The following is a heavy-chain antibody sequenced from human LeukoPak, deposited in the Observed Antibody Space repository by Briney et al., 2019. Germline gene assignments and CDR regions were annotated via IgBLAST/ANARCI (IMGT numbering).Heavy chain of an antibody. CDR1: GYTFTSYY. CDR2: INPNSGGT. D-gene: IGHD3-3*01. CDR3: ARDMKLGRFWSGYSRTLDY. V-gene: IGHV1-2*02. J-gene: IGHJ4*02. Sequence: ASVKVSCKASGYTFTSYYMHWVRQAPGQGLEWMGIINPNSGGTNYAQKFQGRVTMTRDTSISTAYMELSRLRSDDTAVYYCARDMKLGRFWSGYSRTLDYWGQGTLVTVSS.